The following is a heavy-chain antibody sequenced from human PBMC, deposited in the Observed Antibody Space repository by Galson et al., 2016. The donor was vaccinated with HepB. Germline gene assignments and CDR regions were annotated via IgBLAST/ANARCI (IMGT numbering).Heavy chain of an antibody. J-gene: IGHJ4*02. V-gene: IGHV3-30-3*02. CDR3: AKNSLRVIVGAADY. Sequence: SLRLSCAASGFTFSTYGMHWVRQGPGKGLEWVSVISYDGSHKYYADSVKGRFTISRDIFKNTLYLQMNSLRAEDTAVYYCAKNSLRVIVGAADYWGQGTLVTVSS. D-gene: IGHD1-26*01. CDR1: GFTFSTYG. CDR2: ISYDGSHK.